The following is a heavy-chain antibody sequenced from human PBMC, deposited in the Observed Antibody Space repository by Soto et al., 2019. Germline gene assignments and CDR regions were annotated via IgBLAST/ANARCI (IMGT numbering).Heavy chain of an antibody. Sequence: SETLSLTCAVYGGSFSGYYWSWIRQPPGKGLEWIGEINHSVSTNYNPSLKSRVTISVDTSKNQFSLKLSSVTAADTAVYYCARGPVGSSSSFDYWGQGTLVTVSS. D-gene: IGHD6-6*01. J-gene: IGHJ4*02. CDR2: INHSVST. CDR1: GGSFSGYY. CDR3: ARGPVGSSSSFDY. V-gene: IGHV4-34*01.